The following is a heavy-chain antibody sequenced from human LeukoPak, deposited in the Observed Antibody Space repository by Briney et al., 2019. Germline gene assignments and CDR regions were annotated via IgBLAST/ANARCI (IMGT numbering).Heavy chain of an antibody. CDR3: ASDYYDSSGFDY. J-gene: IGHJ4*02. Sequence: SETLSLTCTVSGGSSSNYYWSWIRQPLGKGLEWIGYIHYSGSTNYNPSLKSRVTISVDTSKNQFSLKLSSVTAADTAVYYCASDYYDSSGFDYWGQGTLVTVSS. V-gene: IGHV4-59*01. D-gene: IGHD3-22*01. CDR1: GGSSSNYY. CDR2: IHYSGST.